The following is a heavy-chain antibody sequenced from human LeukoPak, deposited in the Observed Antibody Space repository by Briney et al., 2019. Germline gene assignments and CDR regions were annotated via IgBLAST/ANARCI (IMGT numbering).Heavy chain of an antibody. CDR3: AKGDYYDLDY. J-gene: IGHJ4*02. V-gene: IGHV3-23*01. Sequence: TGRSLRLSCAASGFTFSSYGMHWVRQAPGKGLEWVCIITSGVGITYYADSVKGRFTISRDNSKNTLYLQMSSLRAEDTAVYYCAKGDYYDLDYWGQGTLVTVSS. CDR1: GFTFSSYG. CDR2: ITSGVGIT. D-gene: IGHD3-22*01.